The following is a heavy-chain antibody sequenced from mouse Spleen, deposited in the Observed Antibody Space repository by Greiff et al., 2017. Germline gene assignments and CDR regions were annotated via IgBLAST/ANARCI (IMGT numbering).Heavy chain of an antibody. Sequence: EVQVVESGAELVRPGASVKLSCTASGFNIKDDYMHWVKQRPEQGLEWIGWIDPENGDTEYASKFQGKATITADTSSNTAYLQLSSLTSEDTAVYYCTRRDSSGYVDYWGQGTTLTVSS. D-gene: IGHD3-2*01. CDR2: IDPENGDT. CDR3: TRRDSSGYVDY. J-gene: IGHJ2*01. V-gene: IGHV14-4*01. CDR1: GFNIKDDY.